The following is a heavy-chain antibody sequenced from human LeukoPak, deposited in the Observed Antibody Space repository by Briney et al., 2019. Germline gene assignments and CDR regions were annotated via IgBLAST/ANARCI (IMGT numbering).Heavy chain of an antibody. CDR3: ARGRDGYNP. Sequence: PSETLSLTCTVSGGSISFYYWSWIRQPPGKGLEWIGYLYYTGSTNYNPPLKSRVTISVDTSKNQFSLKLSSVTAADTAVYYCARGRDGYNPWGQGTLVTVSS. D-gene: IGHD5-24*01. CDR1: GGSISFYY. J-gene: IGHJ5*02. V-gene: IGHV4-59*01. CDR2: LYYTGST.